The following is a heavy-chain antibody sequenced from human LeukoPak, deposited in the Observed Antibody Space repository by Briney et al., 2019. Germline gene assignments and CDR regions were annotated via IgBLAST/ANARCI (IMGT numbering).Heavy chain of an antibody. CDR2: ISGSSSYT. J-gene: IGHJ1*01. CDR3: ARHGLYDSSDYWTFQH. D-gene: IGHD3-22*01. V-gene: IGHV3-11*06. Sequence: TGRSLRLSCAASGFTFSDYYMSWIRQAPGKGLEWVTYISGSSSYTNYADSVKGRFTISRDNAKNSLYLQMNSLSAEDTAVYYCARHGLYDSSDYWTFQHWGQGTPVTVSS. CDR1: GFTFSDYY.